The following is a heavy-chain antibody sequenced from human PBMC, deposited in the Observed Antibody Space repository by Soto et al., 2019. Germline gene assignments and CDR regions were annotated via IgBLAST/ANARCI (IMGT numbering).Heavy chain of an antibody. J-gene: IGHJ3*02. D-gene: IGHD2-15*01. CDR1: GFPFSNYA. CDR2: LSGSGDNT. Sequence: EVQLLESGGGLVQPGGSLRLSCADSGFPFSNYAMSWVRQAPGKGLEWVSSLSGSGDNTYYADSVKGRFTISRDNSKNTLYLQMNSLRVEDTAVYYCAKAGYCSGGTCQVAFDIWGQGTMVTVSS. CDR3: AKAGYCSGGTCQVAFDI. V-gene: IGHV3-23*01.